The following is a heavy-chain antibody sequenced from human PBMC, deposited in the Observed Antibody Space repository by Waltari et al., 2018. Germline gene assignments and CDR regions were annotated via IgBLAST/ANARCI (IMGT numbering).Heavy chain of an antibody. V-gene: IGHV1-69*05. CDR3: AREGEMATIGYYLDY. Sequence: VQLVQSGAEVKKPGSSVKVSCKASGGTFSSYAISWVRQAPGQGLEWMGGNTPSFGTANYAQKFQGRVTITTDESTSTADMELSSLRSEDTAVYYCAREGEMATIGYYLDYWGQGTLVTVSS. J-gene: IGHJ4*02. CDR2: NTPSFGTA. CDR1: GGTFSSYA. D-gene: IGHD5-12*01.